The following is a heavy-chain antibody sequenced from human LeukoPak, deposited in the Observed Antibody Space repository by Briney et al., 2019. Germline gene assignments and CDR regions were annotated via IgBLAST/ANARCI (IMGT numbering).Heavy chain of an antibody. V-gene: IGHV3-23*01. CDR1: GFTFKNYA. CDR3: ARLVVHTSPFDY. D-gene: IGHD3-22*01. J-gene: IGHJ4*02. Sequence: QPGGSLRLSCAASGFTFKNYAMTWVRQAPGKGLEWVSTISGTDDNTYYADSVKGRFTISRDISKNTLYLQMNTLRADDTAVYYCARLVVHTSPFDYWGQGTLVTVSS. CDR2: ISGTDDNT.